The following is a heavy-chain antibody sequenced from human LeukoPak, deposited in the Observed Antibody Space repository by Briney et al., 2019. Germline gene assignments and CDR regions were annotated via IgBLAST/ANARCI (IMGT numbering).Heavy chain of an antibody. CDR2: INPNSGGT. Sequence: ASVKVSCKASGYTFTGYYMHWVRQAPGQGLEWMGWINPNSGGTNYAQKFQGRVTMTRDTSISTAYMELSRLRSDDTAVYYCARDGGDYDILTGYLPRGWFDPWGQGTLVTVSS. V-gene: IGHV1-2*02. D-gene: IGHD3-9*01. CDR1: GYTFTGYY. J-gene: IGHJ5*02. CDR3: ARDGGDYDILTGYLPRGWFDP.